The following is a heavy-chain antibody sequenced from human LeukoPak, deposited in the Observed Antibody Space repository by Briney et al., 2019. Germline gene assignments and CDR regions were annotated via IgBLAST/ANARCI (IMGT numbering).Heavy chain of an antibody. V-gene: IGHV7-4-1*02. J-gene: IGHJ4*02. CDR3: ARVRILYPDRYCSSTSCYHPFSDY. CDR2: INTNTGNP. D-gene: IGHD2-2*01. Sequence: ASVKVSCKASGYTFTSYAMNWVRQAPGQGLEWMGWINTNTGNPTYAQGFTGRFVFSLDTSVSTAYLQISSLKAEDTAVYYCARVRILYPDRYCSSTSCYHPFSDYWGQGTLVTVSS. CDR1: GYTFTSYA.